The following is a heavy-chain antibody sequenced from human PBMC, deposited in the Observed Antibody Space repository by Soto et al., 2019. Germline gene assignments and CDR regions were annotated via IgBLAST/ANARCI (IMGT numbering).Heavy chain of an antibody. Sequence: QVQLVESGGGVVQPGRSLRLSCAASGFTFSSYGMHWVRQAPGKGLEWVAVISYDGSNKYYADSVKGRFTISRDNSKNTLYLQMNSLRAEDTAVYYCAKEWDYDSSGWGGMDVWGQGTTVTVSS. D-gene: IGHD3-22*01. CDR1: GFTFSSYG. CDR3: AKEWDYDSSGWGGMDV. CDR2: ISYDGSNK. J-gene: IGHJ6*02. V-gene: IGHV3-30*18.